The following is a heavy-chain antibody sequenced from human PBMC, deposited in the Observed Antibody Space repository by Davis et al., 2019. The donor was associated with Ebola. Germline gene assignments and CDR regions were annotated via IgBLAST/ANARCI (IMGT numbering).Heavy chain of an antibody. CDR2: INPNSGGT. CDR3: ARDGSTSDQKSGELDY. V-gene: IGHV1-2*02. Sequence: AASVKVSCKASGYTFTGYYMHWVRQDPGQGLEWMGWINPNSGGTKYAQKFQGRVTMTRDTSISTAYMELSRLRSDDTAIYYCARDGSTSDQKSGELDYWGQGPLVTVSS. D-gene: IGHD7-27*01. CDR1: GYTFTGYY. J-gene: IGHJ4*02.